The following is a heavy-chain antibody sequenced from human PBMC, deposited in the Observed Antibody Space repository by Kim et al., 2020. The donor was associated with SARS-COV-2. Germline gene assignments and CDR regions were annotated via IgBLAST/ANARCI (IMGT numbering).Heavy chain of an antibody. V-gene: IGHV3-23*01. CDR3: AKEEVPPYFDY. J-gene: IGHJ4*02. CDR1: GFTFTTYA. CDR2: MNGGDT. Sequence: GGSLRLSCAASGFTFTTYAVSWVRQAPGKGLEWVSAMNGGDTYYAASVKGRFTISRDNSKNTVYLQMNSLRAEDTAVYYCAKEEVPPYFDYWGQGTLVTV.